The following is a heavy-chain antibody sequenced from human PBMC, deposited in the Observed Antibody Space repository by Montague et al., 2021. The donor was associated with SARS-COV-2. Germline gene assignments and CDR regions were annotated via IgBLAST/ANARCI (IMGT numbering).Heavy chain of an antibody. CDR3: VRRSAGGARSV. Sequence: SETLSLTCTVSGDSIRTSTLYYWGWIRQPPGKGLEWIGNIYFSGTTEYSPSLKSRALLSVDTSENQFSLNLKSVTAADTATYYCVRRSAGGARSVWGPGAVVTVSS. CDR2: IYFSGTT. CDR1: GDSIRTSTLYY. V-gene: IGHV4-39*01. J-gene: IGHJ4*02. D-gene: IGHD6-6*01.